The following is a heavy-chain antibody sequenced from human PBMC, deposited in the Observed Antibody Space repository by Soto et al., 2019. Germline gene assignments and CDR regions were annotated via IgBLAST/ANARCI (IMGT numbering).Heavy chain of an antibody. CDR3: ASSIADPYYFDY. V-gene: IGHV3-23*01. Sequence: GGSLRLSCVASGFIFTSNAMSWIRQAPGGRLEWVSSLSGSGQAIYYADSVKGRFTISRDNSKNTLYLQMNSLRAEDTAVYYCASSIADPYYFDYWGQGTLVTVSS. J-gene: IGHJ4*02. CDR2: LSGSGQAI. CDR1: GFIFTSNA. D-gene: IGHD6-6*01.